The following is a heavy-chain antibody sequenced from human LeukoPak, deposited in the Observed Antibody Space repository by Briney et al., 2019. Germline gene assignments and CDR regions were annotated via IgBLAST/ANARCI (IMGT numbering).Heavy chain of an antibody. D-gene: IGHD1-26*01. Sequence: LTGGSLRLSCAASGFTLSSYAMSWVRQAPGKGLEWVSAISGSGGSTYYADSVKGRFTISRDNSKNTLYLQMNSLRAEDTAVYYCAKTTGGATHFDYWGQGTLVTVSS. CDR3: AKTTGGATHFDY. CDR1: GFTLSSYA. V-gene: IGHV3-23*01. J-gene: IGHJ4*02. CDR2: ISGSGGST.